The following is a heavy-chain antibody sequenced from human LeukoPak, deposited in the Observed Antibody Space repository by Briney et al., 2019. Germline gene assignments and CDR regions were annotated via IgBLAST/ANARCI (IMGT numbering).Heavy chain of an antibody. V-gene: IGHV3-23*01. CDR2: ISGSGGST. CDR3: ARLYYGSHWGYFDS. D-gene: IGHD3-10*01. J-gene: IGHJ4*02. CDR1: GFTFSSYA. Sequence: GGSLRLSCAASGFTFSSYAMSWVRQAPGKGLEWVSAISGSGGSTYYADSVRGRFTISRDDSKSTLYLQMNSLRVEDTAVYHCARLYYGSHWGYFDSWGQGTLVTVSS.